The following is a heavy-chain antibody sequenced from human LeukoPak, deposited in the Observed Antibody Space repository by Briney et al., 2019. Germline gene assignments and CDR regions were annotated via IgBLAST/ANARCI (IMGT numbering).Heavy chain of an antibody. Sequence: ASVNVSCKLSVFTLPVFGIGGVDRAPGQGFEGLGWINVYNGNTNYAQKLQGRVTMTTDTSTSTAYMELRSLRSDDTAVYYCARVVKQQLVGDWFDPWGQGTLVTVSS. D-gene: IGHD6-13*01. J-gene: IGHJ5*02. CDR1: VFTLPVFG. V-gene: IGHV1-18*01. CDR2: INVYNGNT. CDR3: ARVVKQQLVGDWFDP.